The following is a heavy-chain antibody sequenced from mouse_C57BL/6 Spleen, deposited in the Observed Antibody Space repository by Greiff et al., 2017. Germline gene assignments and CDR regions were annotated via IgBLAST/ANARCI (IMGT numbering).Heavy chain of an antibody. J-gene: IGHJ3*01. CDR2: LSPTSGTT. V-gene: IGHV1-81*01. CDR1: CYTFTSYG. D-gene: IGHD4-1*01. CDR3: ASTGSFFAY. Sequence: QVQLQPSGAELAMPGASVQLSCTASCYTFTSYGISWVKQRTGQGLAWILELSPTSGTTYYNEKFKGKATLTADKSSSTAYMELRSLTSEDSAVYFCASTGSFFAYWGQGTLVTVAA.